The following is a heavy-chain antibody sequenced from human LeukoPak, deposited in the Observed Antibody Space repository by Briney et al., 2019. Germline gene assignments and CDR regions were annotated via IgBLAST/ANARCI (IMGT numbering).Heavy chain of an antibody. CDR3: AGVDAAMPDAFDI. J-gene: IGHJ3*02. CDR1: GFTFSSYA. V-gene: IGHV3-30*04. D-gene: IGHD5-18*01. Sequence: GGPLRLSCAASGFTFSSYAMHWVRRAPGKGLEWVAAISYDGRIKYSADSVKGRFTISRDNPKNALYLQMDCLRADDTAVYYCAGVDAAMPDAFDIWGQGTTVTVSS. CDR2: ISYDGRIK.